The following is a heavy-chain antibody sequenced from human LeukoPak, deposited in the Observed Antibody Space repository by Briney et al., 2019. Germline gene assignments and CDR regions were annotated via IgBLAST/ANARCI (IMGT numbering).Heavy chain of an antibody. CDR3: ARGSNYTIRFLEWLHYYYYMDV. Sequence: SVKVSCKASRDTFSSYAISWVRQAPGQGLEWMGGIIPIFGTANYAQKFQGRVTITTDESTSTAYMELSSLRSEDTAVYYCARGSNYTIRFLEWLHYYYYMDVWGKGTTVTVFS. J-gene: IGHJ6*03. CDR2: IIPIFGTA. D-gene: IGHD3-3*01. V-gene: IGHV1-69*05. CDR1: RDTFSSYA.